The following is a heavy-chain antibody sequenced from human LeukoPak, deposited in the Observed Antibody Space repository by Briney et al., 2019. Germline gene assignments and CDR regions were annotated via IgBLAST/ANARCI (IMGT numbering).Heavy chain of an antibody. CDR2: INHSGST. D-gene: IGHD3-16*01. CDR3: AIRYDYVWGSYGELDY. J-gene: IGHJ4*02. Sequence: SETLPLTCAVYGGSFSGYYWSWIRQPPWKGLEWIGEINHSGSTNYNPSLKSRVTISVDTSKNQFSLKLSSVTAADTAVYYCAIRYDYVWGSYGELDYWGQGTLVTVSS. CDR1: GGSFSGYY. V-gene: IGHV4-34*01.